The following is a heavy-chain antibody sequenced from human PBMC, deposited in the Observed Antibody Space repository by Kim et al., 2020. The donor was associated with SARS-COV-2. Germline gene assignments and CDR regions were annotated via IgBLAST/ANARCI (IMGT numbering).Heavy chain of an antibody. Sequence: SETLSLTCTVSGGSISSGGYYWSWIRQHPGKGLEWIGYIYYSGSTYYNPSLKSRVTISVDTSKNQFSLKLSSVTAADTAVYYCARVDYYYYYMDVWGKGTTVTVSS. CDR3: ARVDYYYYYMDV. CDR1: GGSISSGGYY. J-gene: IGHJ6*03. V-gene: IGHV4-31*03. CDR2: IYYSGST.